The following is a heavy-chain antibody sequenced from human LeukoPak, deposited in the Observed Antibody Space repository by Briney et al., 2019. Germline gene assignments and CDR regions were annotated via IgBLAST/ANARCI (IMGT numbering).Heavy chain of an antibody. CDR3: ARGMTTVTTGAALIFGY. Sequence: GASVKVSCKASGYTFTSYYMHWVRQAPGQGLEWMGIINPSGGSTSYAQKFQGRVTMTRDTSTSTVYMELSSLRSEDTAVYYCARGMTTVTTGAALIFGYWGQGTLVTVSP. CDR1: GYTFTSYY. V-gene: IGHV1-46*01. J-gene: IGHJ4*02. D-gene: IGHD4-17*01. CDR2: INPSGGST.